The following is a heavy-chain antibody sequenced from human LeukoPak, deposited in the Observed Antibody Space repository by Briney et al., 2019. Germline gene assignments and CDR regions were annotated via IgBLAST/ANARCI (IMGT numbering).Heavy chain of an antibody. V-gene: IGHV1-8*01. D-gene: IGHD6-19*01. J-gene: IGHJ4*02. CDR2: MNPNSGNT. CDR3: AKGGSGWPIDY. Sequence: GASVKVSCKAPGYTFTSFDIHWVRQATGQGLEWMGWMNPNSGNTGYAQKFQGTVTMTRDTSMTTAYMELSGLKSEDTAVYYCAKGGSGWPIDYWGQGTLVTVSS. CDR1: GYTFTSFD.